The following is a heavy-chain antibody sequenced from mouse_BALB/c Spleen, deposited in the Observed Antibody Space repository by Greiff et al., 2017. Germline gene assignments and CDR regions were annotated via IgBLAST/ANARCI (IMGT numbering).Heavy chain of an antibody. CDR2: IWAGGST. Sequence: VMLVESGPGLVAPSQSLSITCTVSGFSLTSYGVHWVRQPPGKGLEWLGVIWAGGSTNYNSALMSRLSISKDNSKSQVFLKMNSLQTDDTAMYYCARGNYYGSSDYYAMDYWGQGTSVTVSS. J-gene: IGHJ4*01. CDR1: GFSLTSYG. V-gene: IGHV2-9*02. CDR3: ARGNYYGSSDYYAMDY. D-gene: IGHD1-1*01.